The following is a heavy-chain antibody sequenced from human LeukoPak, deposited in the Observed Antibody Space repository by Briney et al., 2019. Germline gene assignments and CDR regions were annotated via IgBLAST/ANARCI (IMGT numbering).Heavy chain of an antibody. J-gene: IGHJ4*02. Sequence: GGSLRLSCAASGFTLSNYWMHWVRQAPGKGLVWVARLDPDGSSTYYADSVKGRFTISRDNAKNTLYLQMNSLRAEDTAVYYCARALGTNSNSWGQGTLVTVS. CDR1: GFTLSNYW. D-gene: IGHD2-8*01. V-gene: IGHV3-74*01. CDR3: ARALGTNSNS. CDR2: LDPDGSST.